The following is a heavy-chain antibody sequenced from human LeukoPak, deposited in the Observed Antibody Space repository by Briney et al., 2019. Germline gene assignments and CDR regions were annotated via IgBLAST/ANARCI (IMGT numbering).Heavy chain of an antibody. CDR1: GGSISSSSYY. Sequence: PSETLSLTCTVSGGSISSSSYYWGWIRQPPGKGLEWIGSIYYSGSTYYNPSLKSRVTISVDTSKNQFSLKLSSVTAADTAVYYCARGRTGITIFGVVNNWFDPWGQGTLVTVSS. CDR2: IYYSGST. J-gene: IGHJ5*02. D-gene: IGHD3-3*01. V-gene: IGHV4-39*07. CDR3: ARGRTGITIFGVVNNWFDP.